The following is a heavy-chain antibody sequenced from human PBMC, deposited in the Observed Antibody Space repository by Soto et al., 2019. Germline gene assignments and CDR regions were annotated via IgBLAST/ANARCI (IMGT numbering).Heavy chain of an antibody. Sequence: PSETLSLTCTVSGASISSGDYLWSWIRQSPGKGLQWIGYIYDSGSSYYNPSLKSRVTMSVDTSKNQFSLKLSSVTAADTAVYYCAREKGYISGPKNFDYWGQGTLVTVSS. J-gene: IGHJ4*02. CDR3: AREKGYISGPKNFDY. V-gene: IGHV4-30-4*01. CDR1: GASISSGDYL. CDR2: IYDSGSS. D-gene: IGHD5-12*01.